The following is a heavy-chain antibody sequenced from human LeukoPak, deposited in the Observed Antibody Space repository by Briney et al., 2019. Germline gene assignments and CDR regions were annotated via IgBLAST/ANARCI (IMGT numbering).Heavy chain of an antibody. CDR2: ISGSGGST. D-gene: IGHD3-16*01. CDR3: AKGDYDYYYYYGMDV. CDR1: GFTFSSYW. V-gene: IGHV3-23*01. Sequence: GGSLRLSCAASGFTFSSYWMNWVRQAPGKGLVWVSAISGSGGSTYYADSVKGRFTISRDNSKNTLYLQMNSLRAEDTAVYYCAKGDYDYYYYYGMDVWGQGTTVTVSS. J-gene: IGHJ6*02.